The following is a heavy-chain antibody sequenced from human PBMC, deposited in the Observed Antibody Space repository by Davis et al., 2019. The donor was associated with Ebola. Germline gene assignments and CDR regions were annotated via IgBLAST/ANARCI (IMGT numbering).Heavy chain of an antibody. D-gene: IGHD3-3*01. J-gene: IGHJ2*01. Sequence: PGGSLRLSCTASGFAVSGNYMSWVRQAPGKGLEWVSVIYSGGNTYYVDSVKGRFTISRDNSKNTVYLQMNGLRAEDTAVYFCARDQVTIFGPSWYFNLWGRGTLVTVSS. CDR1: GFAVSGNY. CDR3: ARDQVTIFGPSWYFNL. CDR2: IYSGGNT. V-gene: IGHV3-53*01.